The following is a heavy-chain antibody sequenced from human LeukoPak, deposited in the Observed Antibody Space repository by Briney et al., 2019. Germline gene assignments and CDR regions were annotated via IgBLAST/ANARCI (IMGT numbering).Heavy chain of an antibody. CDR2: INPNSGGT. CDR3: ARVQELAAAGFDY. Sequence: GASVKVSCKASGGTFSSYAISWVRQAPGQGLEWMGWINPNSGGTNYAQKFQGRVTMTRDTSISTAYMELSRLRSDDTAVYYCARVQELAAAGFDYWGQGTLVTVSS. V-gene: IGHV1-2*02. CDR1: GGTFSSYA. D-gene: IGHD6-13*01. J-gene: IGHJ4*02.